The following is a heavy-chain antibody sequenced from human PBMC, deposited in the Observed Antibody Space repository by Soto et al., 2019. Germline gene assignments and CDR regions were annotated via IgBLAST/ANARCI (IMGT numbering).Heavy chain of an antibody. CDR3: ARGRSFSYDSTPPPMFDP. CDR1: GFTFSSYS. V-gene: IGHV3-21*01. Sequence: GGSLRLSCAASGFTFSSYSMNWVRQAPGKGLEWVSSISSSSSYIYYADSVKGRFTISRDNAKNSLYLQMSSLRAGDTAFYYCARGRSFSYDSTPPPMFDPWGQGTLVT. CDR2: ISSSSSYI. D-gene: IGHD3-10*01. J-gene: IGHJ5*02.